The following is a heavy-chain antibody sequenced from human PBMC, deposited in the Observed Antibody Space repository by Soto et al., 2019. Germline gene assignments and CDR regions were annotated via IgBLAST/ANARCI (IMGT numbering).Heavy chain of an antibody. CDR1: GFSFGSYA. V-gene: IGHV3-23*01. D-gene: IGHD3-3*01. CDR2: ISGSDGKT. CDR3: ARWSYLDY. J-gene: IGHJ4*02. Sequence: GGSLRLSCAASGFSFGSYALSWVRQAPGKGPEWVSTISGSDGKTFYADSVKGRFSISRDTSQNTLYLQMNSLRADDTAIYYCARWSYLDYWGQGTRVTVSS.